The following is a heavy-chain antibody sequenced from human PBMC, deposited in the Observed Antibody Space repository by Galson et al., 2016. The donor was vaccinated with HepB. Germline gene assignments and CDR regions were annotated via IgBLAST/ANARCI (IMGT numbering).Heavy chain of an antibody. CDR3: AKDEGLAVAGGEELH. Sequence: SLRLSCAASGFPFSNYGMHWVRQAPGKGLEWVAVISYDESIKYYADSVKGRFTISRDKSKNTLYLQMNSLRAEDTAVYYCAKDEGLAVAGGEELHWGQGTLVTVSS. CDR2: ISYDESIK. V-gene: IGHV3-30*18. CDR1: GFPFSNYG. D-gene: IGHD6-19*01. J-gene: IGHJ4*02.